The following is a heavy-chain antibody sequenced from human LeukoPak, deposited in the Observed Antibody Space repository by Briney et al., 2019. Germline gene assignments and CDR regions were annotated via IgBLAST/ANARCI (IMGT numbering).Heavy chain of an antibody. Sequence: ASVKVTCKVSGYTFTGYYLLWVRQAPGQGLEWMGRINPSSGGTNYAQKFQGRVTMTRDTSINTAYMDLSSLRSDDTAVYYCTRGPSGSDYWGQGTLVTVSS. CDR3: TRGPSGSDY. J-gene: IGHJ4*02. V-gene: IGHV1-2*06. D-gene: IGHD3-10*01. CDR2: INPSSGGT. CDR1: GYTFTGYY.